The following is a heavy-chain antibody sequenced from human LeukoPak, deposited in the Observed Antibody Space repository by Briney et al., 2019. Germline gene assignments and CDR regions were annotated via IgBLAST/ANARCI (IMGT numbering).Heavy chain of an antibody. D-gene: IGHD6-13*01. Sequence: ASVKVSCKASGGTFSSYAISWVRQAPGQGLEWMGGIIPIFGTANYAQKFQGRVTITADESTSTAYMELSSLRSEDTAVYYCARGPLSSSWYNILQHWGQGTLVTVSS. J-gene: IGHJ1*01. CDR3: ARGPLSSSWYNILQH. V-gene: IGHV1-69*13. CDR1: GGTFSSYA. CDR2: IIPIFGTA.